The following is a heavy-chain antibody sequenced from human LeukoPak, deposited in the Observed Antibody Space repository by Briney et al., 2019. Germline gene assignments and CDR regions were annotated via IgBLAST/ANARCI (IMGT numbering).Heavy chain of an antibody. D-gene: IGHD6-13*01. CDR2: INPNSGGT. CDR1: GYTFTGYY. V-gene: IGHV1-2*04. J-gene: IGHJ4*02. Sequence: ASVKVSCKASGYTFTGYYMHWVRQAPGQGLEWMGWINPNSGGTNYAQKFQGWVTMTRDTSIRTAYMELSRLRSDDTAVYYCATAPRYSSSRPPFDYWGQGTLVTVSS. CDR3: ATAPRYSSSRPPFDY.